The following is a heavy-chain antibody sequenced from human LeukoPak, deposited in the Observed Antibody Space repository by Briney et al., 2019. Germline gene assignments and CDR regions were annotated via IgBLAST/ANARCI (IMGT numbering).Heavy chain of an antibody. J-gene: IGHJ5*02. V-gene: IGHV1-8*01. Sequence: ASVKVSCKASGYTFTSYDINWVRRATGQGLEWMGWMNPNSGNTGYAQKFRGRVTMTRDTSISTAYVELSSLRSEDTAVYYCAKAGIVATMNADWFDPWGQGTLVTVSS. CDR3: AKAGIVATMNADWFDP. CDR2: MNPNSGNT. D-gene: IGHD5-12*01. CDR1: GYTFTSYD.